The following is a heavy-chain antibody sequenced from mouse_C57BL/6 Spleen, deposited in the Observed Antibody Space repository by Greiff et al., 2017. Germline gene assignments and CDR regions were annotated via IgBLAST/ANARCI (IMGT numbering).Heavy chain of an antibody. CDR2: INPGSGGT. Sequence: QVQLKQSGAELVRPGTSVKVSCKASGYAFTNYLIEWVKQRPGQGLEWIGVINPGSGGTNYNEKFKGKATLTADKSSSTAYMQLSSLTSEDSAVYFCARILRYYAMDYWGQGTSVTVSS. V-gene: IGHV1-54*01. J-gene: IGHJ4*01. D-gene: IGHD1-1*01. CDR3: ARILRYYAMDY. CDR1: GYAFTNYL.